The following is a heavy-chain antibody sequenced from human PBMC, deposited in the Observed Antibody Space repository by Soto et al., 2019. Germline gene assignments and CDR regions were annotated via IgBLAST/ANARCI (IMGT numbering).Heavy chain of an antibody. J-gene: IGHJ6*02. CDR1: GYTFTTYG. Sequence: QVQLVQSGAEVKMPGASVKVSCKASGYTFTTYGVSWVRQAPGQGLEWMGWISAYNGDTNYAQKSRGRATMTTDPSTTTAYMGGGSLRSDDTAVYYCARDAVRYCRNGVCNRGYYYNSMDVWGQGPTVTVSS. D-gene: IGHD2-8*01. CDR2: ISAYNGDT. CDR3: ARDAVRYCRNGVCNRGYYYNSMDV. V-gene: IGHV1-18*01.